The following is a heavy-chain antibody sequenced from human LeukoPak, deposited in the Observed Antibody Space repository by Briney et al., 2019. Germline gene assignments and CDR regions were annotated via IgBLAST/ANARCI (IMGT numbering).Heavy chain of an antibody. V-gene: IGHV3-23*01. Sequence: GGSLRLSCSASGFAFSTYAMSWDRQAPGKGLEWVSTISGSGSSTYHADSVKGRFTISRDSSKSTVYLQMNSLRAEDTAVYYSAKSRVPPGRVDPFDIWGQGTKVTVSS. CDR1: GFAFSTYA. CDR3: AKSRVPPGRVDPFDI. CDR2: ISGSGSST. D-gene: IGHD2-2*01. J-gene: IGHJ3*02.